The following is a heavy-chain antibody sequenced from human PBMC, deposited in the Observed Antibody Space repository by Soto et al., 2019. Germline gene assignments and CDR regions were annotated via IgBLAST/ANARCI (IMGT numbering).Heavy chain of an antibody. V-gene: IGHV1-69*01. J-gene: IGHJ6*02. D-gene: IGHD2-2*01. CDR3: ARSQGSSTSLEIYYYYYYGMDV. CDR2: IIPISGKA. Sequence: QVQLVQSGAEVKKPGSSVKVYCKASGGTFSSYAISWVRQAPGQGLEWMGGIIPISGKANYAQKFQGRVTITADESTSTTYMELSSLRSEDTAVYYCARSQGSSTSLEIYYYYYYGMDVWGQGTTVTVSS. CDR1: GGTFSSYA.